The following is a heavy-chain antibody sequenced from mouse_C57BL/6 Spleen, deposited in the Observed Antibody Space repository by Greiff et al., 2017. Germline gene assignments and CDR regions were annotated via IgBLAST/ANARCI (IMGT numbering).Heavy chain of an antibody. CDR1: GYTFTGYW. V-gene: IGHV1-9*01. CDR2: ILPGSGST. CDR3: ARRGDYYGSSRYYAMDY. J-gene: IGHJ4*01. Sequence: QVQLQQSGAELMKPGASVKLSCKATGYTFTGYWIEWVKQRPGHGLEWIGEILPGSGSTNYNEKFKGKATFTADTSSNTAYMQLSSLTTEDSAIXYWARRGDYYGSSRYYAMDYWGQGTSVTVSS. D-gene: IGHD1-1*01.